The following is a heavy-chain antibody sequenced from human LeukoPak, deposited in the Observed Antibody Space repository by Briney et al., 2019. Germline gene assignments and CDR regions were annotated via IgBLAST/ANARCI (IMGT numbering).Heavy chain of an antibody. CDR3: AKTRGYSYGQVYYFDY. CDR2: TSGSGGST. D-gene: IGHD5-18*01. CDR1: GLTFSSYA. V-gene: IGHV3-23*01. J-gene: IGHJ4*02. Sequence: GGSLRLSCAASGLTFSSYAMSWVRQAPGKGLEWVSATSGSGGSTYYADSVKGRFTISRDNSKNTLYLQMNSLRAEDTAVYYCAKTRGYSYGQVYYFDYWGQGTLVTVSS.